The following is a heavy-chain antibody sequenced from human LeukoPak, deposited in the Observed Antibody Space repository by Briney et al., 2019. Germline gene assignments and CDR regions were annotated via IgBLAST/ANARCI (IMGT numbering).Heavy chain of an antibody. CDR1: GFTFSSYA. J-gene: IGHJ4*02. CDR3: AKDKYTTSWLFFDS. D-gene: IGHD6-13*01. Sequence: GGSLRLSCAASGFTFSSYAMSWVRQAPGKGLEWVSAISPSGGSTYYADSVKGRFTISRDNSKSTLYLQINSLSAEDTAVYYCAKDKYTTSWLFFDSWGQGTLATVSS. CDR2: ISPSGGST. V-gene: IGHV3-23*01.